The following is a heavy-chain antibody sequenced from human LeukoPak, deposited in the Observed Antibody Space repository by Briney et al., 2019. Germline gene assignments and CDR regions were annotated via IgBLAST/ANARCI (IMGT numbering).Heavy chain of an antibody. Sequence: PGGSLRLSCAPSGFTSSTYWMHWVRQAPGKGLVWVSHINVDGSGATYADSVKGRFTISRDDAKNTLYLHMNSLRAEDTAVYYCARATRIYSSGWYYSFDYWGQGTLVTVSS. J-gene: IGHJ4*02. V-gene: IGHV3-74*01. CDR1: GFTSSTYW. CDR2: INVDGSGA. D-gene: IGHD6-19*01. CDR3: ARATRIYSSGWYYSFDY.